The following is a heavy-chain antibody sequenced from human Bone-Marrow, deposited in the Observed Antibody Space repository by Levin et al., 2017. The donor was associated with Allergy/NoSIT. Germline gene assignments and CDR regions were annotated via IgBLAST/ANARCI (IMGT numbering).Heavy chain of an antibody. J-gene: IGHJ4*02. Sequence: SETLSLTCTVSGGSINSGSYCWGWIRQTPGKRLEWIATIYYSGNTYYNPSLKGRVTISIDTPKSQFSLKLTSVTAADTAVYFCARVGTYGDFPSYWGQGILVTVSS. D-gene: IGHD4-17*01. CDR1: GGSINSGSYC. CDR3: ARVGTYGDFPSY. V-gene: IGHV4-39*01. CDR2: IYYSGNT.